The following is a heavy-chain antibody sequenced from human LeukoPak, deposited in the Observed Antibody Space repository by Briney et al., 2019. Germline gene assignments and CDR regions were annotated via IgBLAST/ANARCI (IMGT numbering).Heavy chain of an antibody. CDR2: IYSGGTT. Sequence: GGSLRLSCAASGFTVSSNYINWVRQAPGKGLEWVSLIYSGGTTYYADSVKGRFTISGDSSKNTVHLQMNNLRAEDTAVYYCAREFGVSFDYWGQGTLVTVSS. CDR3: AREFGVSFDY. D-gene: IGHD3-10*01. CDR1: GFTVSSNY. V-gene: IGHV3-53*01. J-gene: IGHJ4*02.